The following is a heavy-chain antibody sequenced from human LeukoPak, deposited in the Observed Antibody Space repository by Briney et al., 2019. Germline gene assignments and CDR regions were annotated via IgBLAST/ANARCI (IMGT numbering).Heavy chain of an antibody. D-gene: IGHD1-26*01. J-gene: IGHJ3*02. Sequence: GRSLRLSCAASGFTFSSYAMHWVRQAPGKGLEWVSATSGTGGSTYYADSVKGRFTISRDNSKNTLYLQMNSLRAEDTAVYYCAKDRSGSYSDAFDIWGQGTMVTVSS. CDR2: TSGTGGST. V-gene: IGHV3-23*01. CDR3: AKDRSGSYSDAFDI. CDR1: GFTFSSYA.